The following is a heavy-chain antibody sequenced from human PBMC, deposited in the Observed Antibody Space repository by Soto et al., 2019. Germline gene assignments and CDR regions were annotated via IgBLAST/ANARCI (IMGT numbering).Heavy chain of an antibody. CDR1: GFTFSSYA. D-gene: IGHD1-20*01. CDR2: ISYDGTNK. J-gene: IGHJ4*02. V-gene: IGHV3-30-3*01. CDR3: ALDRRLEVTVNFDY. Sequence: QVQLVESGGGVVQPGRSLRLSCAASGFTFSSYAMHWVRQAPGKGLEWVAVISYDGTNKYYADSVKGRFTISRDNSKNTLYLQMNSPSPQDMPVFYCALDRRLEVTVNFDYWGQGTLVTVSS.